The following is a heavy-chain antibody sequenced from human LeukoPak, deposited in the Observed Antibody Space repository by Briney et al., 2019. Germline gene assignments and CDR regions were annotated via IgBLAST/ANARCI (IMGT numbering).Heavy chain of an antibody. Sequence: SQTLSLTCTVSGGSISRGGYYWSWIRQPPGKGLEWIGYIYHSGSTYYNPSLKSRVTISVDRSKNQFSLKLSSVTAADTAVYYCARTPGARIDAFDIWGQGTMVTVPS. V-gene: IGHV4-30-2*01. CDR2: IYHSGST. CDR1: GGSISRGGYY. CDR3: ARTPGARIDAFDI. J-gene: IGHJ3*02. D-gene: IGHD2-15*01.